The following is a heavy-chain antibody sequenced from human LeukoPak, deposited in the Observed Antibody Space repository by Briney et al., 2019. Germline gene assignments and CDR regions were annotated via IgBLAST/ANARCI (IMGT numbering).Heavy chain of an antibody. J-gene: IGHJ5*02. CDR3: AKADLGATSRNWFDP. V-gene: IGHV3-21*01. CDR2: ISSSSSYI. D-gene: IGHD1-26*01. CDR1: GFTFSSYS. Sequence: GGSLRLSCAASGFTFSSYSMNWVRQAPGKGLEWVSSISSSSSYIYYADSVKGRFTISRDNAKNSLYLQMNSLRAEDTAVYYCAKADLGATSRNWFDPWGQGTLVTVSS.